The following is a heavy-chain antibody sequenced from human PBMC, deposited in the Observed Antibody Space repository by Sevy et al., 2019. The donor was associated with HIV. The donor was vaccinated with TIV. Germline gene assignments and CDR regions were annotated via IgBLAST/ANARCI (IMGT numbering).Heavy chain of an antibody. CDR2: MNQHGTHI. V-gene: IGHV3-7*01. CDR3: ARDPDWGALDR. CDR1: GFTFSDFW. J-gene: IGHJ5*02. D-gene: IGHD7-27*01. Sequence: GGSLRLSCEVSGFTFSDFWMTWVRQSPGKGLEWVDYMNQHGTHINLLDSVRGRFTISRDNAKNSLYLQMDSLRAEDTAIYYCARDPDWGALDRWGQGTLVTVSS.